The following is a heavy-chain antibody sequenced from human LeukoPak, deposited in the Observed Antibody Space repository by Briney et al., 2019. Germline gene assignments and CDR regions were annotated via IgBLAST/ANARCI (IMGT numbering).Heavy chain of an antibody. CDR2: INWNGGST. Sequence: GGSLRLSCAASGFTFDDYGMSWVRQAPGKGLEWVSGINWNGGSTGYADSVKGRFTISRDNAKNSLYLQMNSLRAEDTAVYYCARDSAMATTIADDAFDIWGQGTMVTVSS. J-gene: IGHJ3*02. CDR3: ARDSAMATTIADDAFDI. D-gene: IGHD5-24*01. V-gene: IGHV3-20*04. CDR1: GFTFDDYG.